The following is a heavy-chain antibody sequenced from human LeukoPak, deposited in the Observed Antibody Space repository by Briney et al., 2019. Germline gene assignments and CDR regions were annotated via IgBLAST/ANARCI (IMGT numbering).Heavy chain of an antibody. V-gene: IGHV1-24*01. CDR2: FDPEDGET. J-gene: IGHJ3*02. D-gene: IGHD3-9*01. CDR1: GYTLTELS. Sequence: ASVKVSCKVSGYTLTELSMDWVRQAPGKGLEWMGGFDPEDGETIYAQKFQGRVTMTEDTSTDTAYMELSSLRSEDTAVYYCATVSLTGTDAFDIWGQGTMVTVSS. CDR3: ATVSLTGTDAFDI.